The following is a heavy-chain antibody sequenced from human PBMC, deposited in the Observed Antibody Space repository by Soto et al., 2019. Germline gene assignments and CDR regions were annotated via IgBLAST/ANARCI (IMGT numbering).Heavy chain of an antibody. CDR3: AKVYSDRSGNPQGGFDY. CDR1: GYVFTNYY. CDR2: IKTAGGDT. D-gene: IGHD3-22*01. J-gene: IGHJ4*02. V-gene: IGHV1-46*01. Sequence: ASVKVSCKASGYVFTNYYIHWVRQAPGQGLEWMGIIKTAGGDTNYAQKFRGRVTMTRDTSTSTVYMELSSLTSEDTGVYFCAKVYSDRSGNPQGGFDYWGQGTPVTVSS.